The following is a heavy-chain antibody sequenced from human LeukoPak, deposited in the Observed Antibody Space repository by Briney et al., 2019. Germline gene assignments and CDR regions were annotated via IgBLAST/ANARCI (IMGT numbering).Heavy chain of an antibody. CDR2: IYPDDSDT. V-gene: IGHV5-51*01. J-gene: IGHJ3*02. CDR1: GYSFTNYW. Sequence: GESLKISCKGSGYSFTNYWIGWVRQMPGKGLEWMGIIYPDDSDTRYSPSFQGQVTISADKSISTAYLQWSSLKASDTAMYFCARLLVHCASSSCYAGDAFDIWGQGTMVTVSS. D-gene: IGHD2-2*01. CDR3: ARLLVHCASSSCYAGDAFDI.